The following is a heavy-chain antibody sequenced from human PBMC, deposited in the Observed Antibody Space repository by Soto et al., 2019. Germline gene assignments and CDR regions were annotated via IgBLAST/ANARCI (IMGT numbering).Heavy chain of an antibody. Sequence: GGSLRLSCAASGFTSSSYWMSWVCQAPGKGLEWVANIKQDGSEKYYVDSVKGRFTISRDNAKNSLYLQMNSLRAEDTAVYYCARDRRAFARAPGYRGQGTLVTVSS. J-gene: IGHJ4*02. D-gene: IGHD3-3*02. CDR2: IKQDGSEK. CDR1: GFTSSSYW. CDR3: ARDRRAFARAPGY. V-gene: IGHV3-7*01.